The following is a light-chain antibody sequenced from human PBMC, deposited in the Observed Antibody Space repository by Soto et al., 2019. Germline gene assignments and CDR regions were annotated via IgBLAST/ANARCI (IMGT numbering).Light chain of an antibody. J-gene: IGKJ4*01. CDR1: QSVRNN. V-gene: IGKV3-11*01. CDR2: DAS. CDR3: QHRANWPIT. Sequence: EIVLTQSPATLSLSAGERATLSCRASQSVRNNLVGYQQKPGQAPRLLIYDASNRATGIPARFSGSGSGTDFTLTISSLEPEDFAVYYYQHRANWPITFGGGTKVEIK.